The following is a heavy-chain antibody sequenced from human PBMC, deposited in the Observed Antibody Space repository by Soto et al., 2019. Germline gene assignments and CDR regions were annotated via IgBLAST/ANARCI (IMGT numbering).Heavy chain of an antibody. CDR2: ISAYNGNT. D-gene: IGHD2-2*01. Sequence: ASVKVSFKASGYTFASYGISWVRQAPGQGLEWMGWISAYNGNTNYAQKLQGRVTMTTDTSTSTAYMELRSLRSDDTAVYYCARGGDRGGYCSSTSCSNRYYYYYGMDVWGQGTTVTVSS. V-gene: IGHV1-18*04. CDR1: GYTFASYG. CDR3: ARGGDRGGYCSSTSCSNRYYYYYGMDV. J-gene: IGHJ6*02.